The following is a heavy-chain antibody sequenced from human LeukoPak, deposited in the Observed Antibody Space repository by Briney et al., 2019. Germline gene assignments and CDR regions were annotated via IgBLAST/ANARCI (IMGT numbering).Heavy chain of an antibody. CDR3: AREYLGGYLIY. CDR1: GGSVSSNNAA. CDR2: TYYRSKWFN. J-gene: IGHJ4*02. V-gene: IGHV6-1*01. Sequence: SQTLSLTCAISGGSVSSNNAAWTWIRQSPSRGLEWLGRTYYRSKWFNDYAVSVKSRITINPDTSKNQFFLQLNSVTPEDTAVYYCAREYLGGYLIYWGQGTLVTVSS. D-gene: IGHD3-16*02.